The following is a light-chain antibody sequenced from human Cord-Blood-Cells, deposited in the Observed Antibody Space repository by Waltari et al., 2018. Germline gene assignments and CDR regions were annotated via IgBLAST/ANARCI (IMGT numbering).Light chain of an antibody. Sequence: QSVLTQPPSVSGAPGQRVTISCTGSSSNIGAGYDVPWYQQLPGTAPKLLIYGNSNRPSGVPYRFSGSKSGTSASLAITGLQAEDEADYYCQSYDSSLDVVFGGGTKLTVL. CDR3: QSYDSSLDVV. V-gene: IGLV1-40*01. CDR1: SSNIGAGYD. J-gene: IGLJ2*01. CDR2: GNS.